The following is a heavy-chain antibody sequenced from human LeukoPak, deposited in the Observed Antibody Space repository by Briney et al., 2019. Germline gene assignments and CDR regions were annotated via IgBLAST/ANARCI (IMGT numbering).Heavy chain of an antibody. CDR1: GFTFSAYA. Sequence: PGGSLRLSCAASGFTFSAYAITWVRQAPGKGLKWVSAIRGNSERTYYADSVRGRFTISRDNSKDTVYLQISSLRVEDTAVYYCAREQSGTRGWYTVDYWGQGTLVAVSS. CDR2: IRGNSERT. J-gene: IGHJ4*02. CDR3: AREQSGTRGWYTVDY. D-gene: IGHD6-19*01. V-gene: IGHV3-23*01.